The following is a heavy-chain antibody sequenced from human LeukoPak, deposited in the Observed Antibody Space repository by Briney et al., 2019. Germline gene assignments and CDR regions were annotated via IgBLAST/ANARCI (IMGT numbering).Heavy chain of an antibody. J-gene: IGHJ4*02. CDR1: GYTFTDDY. CDR3: ARDAGSQGYFDY. D-gene: IGHD3-10*01. CDR2: INPDTGFT. V-gene: IGHV1-2*02. Sequence: ASVKVSCKASGYTFTDDYMHWVRQAPGQGLEFMGWINPDTGFTNYAQKFQGRVTMTRDTSITTAYMELSRLRSDDTAVYYCARDAGSQGYFDYWGQGTLVTVSS.